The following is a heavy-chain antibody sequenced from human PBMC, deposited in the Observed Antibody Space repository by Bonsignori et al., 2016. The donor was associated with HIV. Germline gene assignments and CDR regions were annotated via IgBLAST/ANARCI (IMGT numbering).Heavy chain of an antibody. D-gene: IGHD6-13*01. J-gene: IGHJ4*02. CDR3: ARDYSGNDY. Sequence: PGKGLEWISYISNSGDTIYYADSVKGRFTISRDNAKNSLYLQMNSLRADDTAIYYCARDYSGNDYWGQGTLVTVSS. CDR2: ISNSGDTI. V-gene: IGHV3-11*01.